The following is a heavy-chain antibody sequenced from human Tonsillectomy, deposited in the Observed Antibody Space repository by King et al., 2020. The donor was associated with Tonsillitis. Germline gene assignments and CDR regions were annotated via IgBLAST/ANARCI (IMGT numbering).Heavy chain of an antibody. CDR3: AGRLGVVDPVDS. V-gene: IGHV1-69*18. J-gene: IGHJ4*02. CDR2: IVPIFGTS. D-gene: IGHD3-3*01. CDR1: GDTFSTYG. Sequence: VQLVQSGAEVKKPGSSVKVSCKASGDTFSTYGINWVRQAPGQGLEWMGRIVPIFGTSNYAQKFKGRVTITADESTSTAYMELSSLRSEDTAVYYCAGRLGVVDPVDSWGQGTLVTVSS.